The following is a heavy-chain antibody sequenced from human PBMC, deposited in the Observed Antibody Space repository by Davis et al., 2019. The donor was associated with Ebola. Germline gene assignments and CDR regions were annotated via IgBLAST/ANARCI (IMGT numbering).Heavy chain of an antibody. J-gene: IGHJ6*02. Sequence: PGGSLRLSCAASGFTFDDYAMHWVRQAPGKGLEWVSGISWNSGSIGYADSVKGRFTISRDNAKNSLYLQMNSLRAEDTALYYCAKSGHPFDYKEPGRGYGMDVWGQGTTVTVSS. D-gene: IGHD4-11*01. CDR2: ISWNSGSI. CDR3: AKSGHPFDYKEPGRGYGMDV. CDR1: GFTFDDYA. V-gene: IGHV3-9*01.